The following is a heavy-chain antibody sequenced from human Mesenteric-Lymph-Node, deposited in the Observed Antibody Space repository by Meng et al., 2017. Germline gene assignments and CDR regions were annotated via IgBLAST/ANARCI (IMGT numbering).Heavy chain of an antibody. CDR1: GDTFTSYR. Sequence: AAVKVSCKASGDTFTSYRISWVRQAPGQGREGRGWISAYNGNTNYAQKLQGGVTMTTDTSTSTAYMELRSLRSDDTAVYYGARTGYCSGGSGYSDLGYFDFWGQGTLVTVSS. J-gene: IGHJ4*02. D-gene: IGHD2-15*01. CDR3: ARTGYCSGGSGYSDLGYFDF. V-gene: IGHV1-18*01. CDR2: ISAYNGNT.